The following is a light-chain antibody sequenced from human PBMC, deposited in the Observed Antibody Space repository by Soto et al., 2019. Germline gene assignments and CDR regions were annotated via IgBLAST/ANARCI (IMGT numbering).Light chain of an antibody. CDR3: AAWDDSLNGHVV. CDR2: GNN. J-gene: IGLJ2*01. V-gene: IGLV1-44*01. CDR1: SSNIERNT. Sequence: QSVLTQPPSASGTPGQRVTISCSGSSSNIERNTVNWYQHLPGTAPKLLIYGNNQRPSGVPDRISGSKSGTSASLAISGLQSEDEADYYCAAWDDSLNGHVVFGGGTQLTVL.